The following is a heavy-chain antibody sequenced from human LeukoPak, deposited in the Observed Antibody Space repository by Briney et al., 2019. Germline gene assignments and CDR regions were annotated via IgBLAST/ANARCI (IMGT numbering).Heavy chain of an antibody. CDR3: AREFSGYAFDI. CDR2: IRDNGSTR. V-gene: IGHV3-30*02. CDR1: GFSFSRYG. J-gene: IGHJ3*02. Sequence: GGSLRLSCSASGFSFSRYGLHWVRQAPGKGLEWMAFIRDNGSTRYYADSVKGRFTVSRDNSKNTLYLQMDSLRTEDTAVYYCAREFSGYAFDIWGQGTMVTVSS. D-gene: IGHD5-12*01.